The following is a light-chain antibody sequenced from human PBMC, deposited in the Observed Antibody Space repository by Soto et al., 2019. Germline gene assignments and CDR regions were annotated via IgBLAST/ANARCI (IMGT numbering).Light chain of an antibody. CDR2: TAS. J-gene: IGKJ1*01. CDR1: QGISNY. CDR3: QKYNSAPWT. V-gene: IGKV1-27*01. Sequence: DIQMTQSPSALSASVVDRVTVTFRASQGISNYLAWYQHNPGTVPKLLIYTASTLQSGVPSRFTGSGSGTDFTLTISSLQPEDVATYYCQKYNSAPWTIGQGTKVDIK.